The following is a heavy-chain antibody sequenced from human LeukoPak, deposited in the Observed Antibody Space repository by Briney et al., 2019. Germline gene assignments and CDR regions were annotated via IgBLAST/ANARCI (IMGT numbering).Heavy chain of an antibody. Sequence: GGSLRLSCAAPGFTFSSYWMSWVRQAPGKGLEWVANIKQDGSEKYYVDSVKGRFTISRDNAKNSLYLQMNSLRAEDTAVYYCARESGGVVVPAANDYWGQGTLVTVSS. V-gene: IGHV3-7*01. CDR1: GFTFSSYW. D-gene: IGHD2-2*01. CDR3: ARESGGVVVPAANDY. J-gene: IGHJ4*02. CDR2: IKQDGSEK.